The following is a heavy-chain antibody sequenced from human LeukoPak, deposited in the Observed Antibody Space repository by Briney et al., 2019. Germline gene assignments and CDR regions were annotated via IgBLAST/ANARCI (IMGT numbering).Heavy chain of an antibody. CDR2: INPNSGGT. Sequence: GASVKVSCKASGYTFTGYYMHWVRQAPGQGLEWMGWINPNSGGTNYAQKFQGRVTMTRDTSISTAYMELSRLRSDDTAVYYCARDPVAGINYYYYYYMDVWGKGTTVTVSS. V-gene: IGHV1-2*02. J-gene: IGHJ6*03. CDR1: GYTFTGYY. CDR3: ARDPVAGINYYYYYYMDV. D-gene: IGHD6-19*01.